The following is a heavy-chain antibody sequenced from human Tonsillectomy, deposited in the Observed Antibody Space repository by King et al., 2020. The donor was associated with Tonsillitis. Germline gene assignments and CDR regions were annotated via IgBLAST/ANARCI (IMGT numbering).Heavy chain of an antibody. V-gene: IGHV3-43*02. CDR1: GFTFDDYA. Sequence: EVQLVESGGGVVQPGGSLRLSCAASGFTFDDYAMHWVRQAPGKGLEWVSLISGDGSSTDYADSVKGRFTISRDNSKNSLYLQMNSLRTEDTALYYCAKDSGSGWYLFAYWGQGNLVTVSS. J-gene: IGHJ4*02. D-gene: IGHD6-19*01. CDR2: ISGDGSST. CDR3: AKDSGSGWYLFAY.